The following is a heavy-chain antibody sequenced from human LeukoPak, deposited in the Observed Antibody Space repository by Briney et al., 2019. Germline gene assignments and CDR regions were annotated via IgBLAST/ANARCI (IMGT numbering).Heavy chain of an antibody. Sequence: GGSLRLSCAASGFTFSSYSMSWVRQAPGRGPEGGSTFSGSVSTFSGSGGSTYYADSGKGRFTISRDNSKSTLYLQMNSLRAEDPAVYYCAKDTPLFVGGTLDYWGQGPLVTVSS. CDR1: GFTFSSYS. V-gene: IGHV3-23*01. J-gene: IGHJ4*02. CDR2: FSGSGGST. D-gene: IGHD3-16*01. CDR3: AKDTPLFVGGTLDY.